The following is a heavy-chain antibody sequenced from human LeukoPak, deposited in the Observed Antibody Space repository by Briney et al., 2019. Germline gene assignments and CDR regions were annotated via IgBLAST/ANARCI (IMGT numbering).Heavy chain of an antibody. Sequence: SQTLSLTCTVSGGSISSGSYYWSWIRQPAGKGLEWIGRIYTSGSTNYNPSLKSRVTISVDTSKNQFSLKLSSVTAADTAVYYCARRPHFGNWFDPWGQGTLVTVSS. J-gene: IGHJ5*02. V-gene: IGHV4-61*02. CDR2: IYTSGST. CDR1: GGSISSGSYY. D-gene: IGHD3-10*01. CDR3: ARRPHFGNWFDP.